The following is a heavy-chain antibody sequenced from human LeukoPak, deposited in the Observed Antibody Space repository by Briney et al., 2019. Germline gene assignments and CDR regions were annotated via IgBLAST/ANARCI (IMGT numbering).Heavy chain of an antibody. CDR1: GFTFSSYA. Sequence: GGSLRLSCAASGFTFSSYAMHWVRQAPGKGLEYVSAISSNGGSTYYANSVKGRFTISRDNSKNTLYLQMGSLRAEDMAVYYCARDGGYCSGGSCYSDYYYGMDVWGQGTTVTVSS. CDR3: ARDGGYCSGGSCYSDYYYGMDV. J-gene: IGHJ6*02. D-gene: IGHD2-15*01. V-gene: IGHV3-64*01. CDR2: ISSNGGST.